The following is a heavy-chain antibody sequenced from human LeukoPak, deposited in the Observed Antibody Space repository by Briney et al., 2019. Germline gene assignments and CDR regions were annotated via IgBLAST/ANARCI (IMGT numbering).Heavy chain of an antibody. V-gene: IGHV3-48*01. D-gene: IGHD3-10*01. J-gene: IGHJ4*02. CDR1: GFTFSSYS. Sequence: PGGSLRLSCAASGFTFSSYSMNWVRQAPGKGLEWVSYINSSSSNKYYADSVKGRFTISRDNAKNSLYLQMNSLRAEDTAVYYCARDKYYYGSGSIKAYYFDYWGQGTLVTVSS. CDR3: ARDKYYYGSGSIKAYYFDY. CDR2: INSSSSNK.